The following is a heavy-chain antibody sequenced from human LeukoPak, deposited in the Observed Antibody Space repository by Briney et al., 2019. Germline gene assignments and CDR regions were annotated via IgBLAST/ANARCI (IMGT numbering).Heavy chain of an antibody. Sequence: ASVKVSCKASGYTFTGYYMHWVRQAPGQGLEWMGWINPNSGGTNYAQKFQGRVTMTRDTSISTTYMELSRLRSDDTAVYYCARLWFGELLIGGAFDIWGQGTMVTVSS. CDR1: GYTFTGYY. CDR3: ARLWFGELLIGGAFDI. V-gene: IGHV1-2*02. CDR2: INPNSGGT. D-gene: IGHD3-10*01. J-gene: IGHJ3*02.